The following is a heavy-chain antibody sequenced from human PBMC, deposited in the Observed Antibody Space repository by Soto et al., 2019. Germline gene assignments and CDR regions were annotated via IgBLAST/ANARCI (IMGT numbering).Heavy chain of an antibody. CDR2: IYYSGST. V-gene: IGHV4-59*01. CDR3: AREPDCSSTSCYGRGAFDI. Sequence: SETLSLTGTVSGGSLSSYYWSWFRQPPGKGLEWIGYIYYSGSTNYNPSLKRRVTISVDTSKNQFSLKLSSVTAADTAVYYCAREPDCSSTSCYGRGAFDIWGQGTMVT. CDR1: GGSLSSYY. J-gene: IGHJ3*02. D-gene: IGHD2-2*01.